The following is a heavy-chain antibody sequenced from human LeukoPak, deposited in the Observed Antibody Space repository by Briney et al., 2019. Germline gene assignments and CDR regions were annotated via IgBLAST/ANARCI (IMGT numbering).Heavy chain of an antibody. D-gene: IGHD2-21*01. CDR1: GFTFSGYY. J-gene: IGHJ4*02. CDR2: IGSSGTYT. CDR3: ATGHSSFDF. V-gene: IGHV3-11*05. Sequence: GGPLRLSCAASGFTFSGYYMSWIRQAPGKGLEWVSSIGSSGTYTNYADSVRGRLTISRDNAKNSLYLQMSSLRAEDSAVYYCATGHSSFDFWGQGTLVTVSS.